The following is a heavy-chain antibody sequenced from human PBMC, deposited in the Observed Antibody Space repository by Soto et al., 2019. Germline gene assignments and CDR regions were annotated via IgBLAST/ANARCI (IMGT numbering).Heavy chain of an antibody. CDR1: GYSFTSYW. D-gene: IGHD1-26*01. Sequence: GESLKISCKGYGYSFTSYWIGWVRQMPGKGLEWMGIIYPGDSDTSYSPSFQGQVTISADKSISTAYRQWSSLKASDTSMYYCARGSGRYYYYYGMYVWGQGTTVTVSS. J-gene: IGHJ6*01. CDR3: ARGSGRYYYYYGMYV. V-gene: IGHV5-51*01. CDR2: IYPGDSDT.